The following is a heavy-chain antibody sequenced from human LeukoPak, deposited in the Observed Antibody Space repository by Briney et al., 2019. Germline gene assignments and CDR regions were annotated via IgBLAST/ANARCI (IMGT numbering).Heavy chain of an antibody. Sequence: PGRSLRLSCVPSEFSFGGYAMHWVRKAPGKGREWLQVFSTDGGINKYYAESVKGRFTISRDDSKSTLYLQMNSLRTEDTGIYFCARPRQDFYYYFGMDVWGQGITVTVSS. CDR3: ARPRQDFYYYFGMDV. CDR2: FSTDGGINK. J-gene: IGHJ6*02. CDR1: EFSFGGYA. V-gene: IGHV3-30*03.